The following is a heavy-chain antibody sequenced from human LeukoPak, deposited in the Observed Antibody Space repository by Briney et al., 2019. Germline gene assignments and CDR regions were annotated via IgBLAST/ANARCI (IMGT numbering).Heavy chain of an antibody. CDR1: GASISSYY. Sequence: SETLSLTCTVSGASISSYYWSWIRQPPGKGLEWIGYLYNTRNTYYNPSLKSRVTISVYMYKNQFSLKVSSVTAADTAVYYCAREKNGNEPFDYWGQGTLVTVSS. J-gene: IGHJ4*02. D-gene: IGHD4-23*01. CDR2: LYNTRNT. CDR3: AREKNGNEPFDY. V-gene: IGHV4-59*01.